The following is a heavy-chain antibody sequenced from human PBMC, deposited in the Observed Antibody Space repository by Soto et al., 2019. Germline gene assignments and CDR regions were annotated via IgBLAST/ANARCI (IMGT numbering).Heavy chain of an antibody. CDR2: IVVGSGNT. CDR1: GFNFTSSA. Sequence: QMQLVQSGPEVKKPGTSVKVSCKASGFNFTSSAVQWVRQARGQRLELIGWIVVGSGNTNYAQKFQERVAITRDMSTSTAYMELSSLRSEDTAVYYCAAALHDYGDYVAFYFDYWGQGTLVTVSS. J-gene: IGHJ4*02. V-gene: IGHV1-58*01. D-gene: IGHD4-17*01. CDR3: AAALHDYGDYVAFYFDY.